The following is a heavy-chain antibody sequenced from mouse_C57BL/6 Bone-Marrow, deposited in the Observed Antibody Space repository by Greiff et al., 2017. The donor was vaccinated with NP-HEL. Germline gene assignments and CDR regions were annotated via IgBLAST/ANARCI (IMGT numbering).Heavy chain of an antibody. J-gene: IGHJ1*03. D-gene: IGHD2-4*01. V-gene: IGHV5-2*01. CDR1: EYEFPSHD. Sequence: EVKLMAKGGGLVQPGESLKLSCESNEYEFPSHDMSWVRKTPEKRLELVAAINSDGGSTYYPDTMERRFIISRDNTKKTLYLQMSSLRSEDTALYYCARHGGLRRDWYFDVWGTGTTVTVSS. CDR3: ARHGGLRRDWYFDV. CDR2: INSDGGST.